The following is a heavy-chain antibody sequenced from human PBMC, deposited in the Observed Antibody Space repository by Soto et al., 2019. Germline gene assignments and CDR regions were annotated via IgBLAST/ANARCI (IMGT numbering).Heavy chain of an antibody. V-gene: IGHV3-23*01. J-gene: IGHJ4*02. CDR2: ISGSGVTT. CDR1: GFMFNSYA. Sequence: VGSLRLSCAGSGFMFNSYAMNWVRQAPGKGLEWVSAISGSGVTTYYANSVKGRFTVSRDNSDNTVYLQMNSVRAEDAAVYYCAKSVYSGYEDVWYFDYWGQGTLVTVSS. CDR3: AKSVYSGYEDVWYFDY. D-gene: IGHD5-12*01.